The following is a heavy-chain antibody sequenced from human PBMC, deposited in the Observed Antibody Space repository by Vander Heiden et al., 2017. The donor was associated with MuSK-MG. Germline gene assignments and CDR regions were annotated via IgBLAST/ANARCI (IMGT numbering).Heavy chain of an antibody. CDR1: GGTFSSYA. CDR2: IIPIFGTA. J-gene: IGHJ5*02. D-gene: IGHD2-15*01. Sequence: QVQLVQSGAEVKKPGSSVKVSCKASGGTFSSYAISWVRQAPGQGLEWMGGIIPIFGTANYAQKFQGRVTITADESTSTAYRELSSLRSEETAVYYCAREWDCSGGSCGQNWFDPWGQGTMVTVYS. V-gene: IGHV1-69*01. CDR3: AREWDCSGGSCGQNWFDP.